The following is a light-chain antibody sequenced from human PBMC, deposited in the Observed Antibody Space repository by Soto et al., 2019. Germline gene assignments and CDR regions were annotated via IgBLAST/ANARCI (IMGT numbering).Light chain of an antibody. CDR1: QSVLFSSNNKNY. CDR3: QQYYSTPQT. Sequence: DIVMTQSPDSLAVSLGERATINCKSSQSVLFSSNNKNYLAWYQQKPGQPPNLLIYWASTRESGVPDRFIGSGSGTDFPLTITSLRPEDVAVYYCQQYYSTPQTFGQGTKVEIK. V-gene: IGKV4-1*01. J-gene: IGKJ1*01. CDR2: WAS.